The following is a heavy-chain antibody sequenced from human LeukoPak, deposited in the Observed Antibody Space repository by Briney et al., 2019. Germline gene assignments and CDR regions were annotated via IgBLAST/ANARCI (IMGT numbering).Heavy chain of an antibody. Sequence: SETLSLTCTVSGGSISSYYWSWIRQPPGKGLEWIGYVYYSGSTNYNPSLKSRVTISVDTSKNQFSLKLSSVTAADTAVYYCARLDSRGHFDYWGQGTLVTVSS. V-gene: IGHV4-59*08. CDR2: VYYSGST. D-gene: IGHD3-22*01. CDR3: ARLDSRGHFDY. J-gene: IGHJ4*02. CDR1: GGSISSYY.